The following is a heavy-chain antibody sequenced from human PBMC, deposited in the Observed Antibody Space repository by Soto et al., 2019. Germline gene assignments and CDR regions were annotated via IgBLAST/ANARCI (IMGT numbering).Heavy chain of an antibody. J-gene: IGHJ5*02. Sequence: SETLSLTCTVPGGSISSGGYYWSWIRQHPGKGLEWIGYIYYSGSTYYNPSLKSRVTISVDTSKNQFSLKLSSVTAADTAVYYCARALTTVTLFDPWGQGTLVTVSS. V-gene: IGHV4-31*03. CDR1: GGSISSGGYY. CDR3: ARALTTVTLFDP. D-gene: IGHD4-17*01. CDR2: IYYSGST.